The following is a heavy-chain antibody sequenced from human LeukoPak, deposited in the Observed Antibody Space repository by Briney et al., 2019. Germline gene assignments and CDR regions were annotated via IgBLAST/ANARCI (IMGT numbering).Heavy chain of an antibody. CDR3: ARDGRDYRDAFDI. D-gene: IGHD4-11*01. CDR1: GGSISSGGYY. V-gene: IGHV4-31*03. Sequence: PSQTLSLTCTVSGGSISSGGYYWSWIRQHPGKGLEWIGYIYYSGNTYYNPSLKSRVTISVDTPKNQFSLKLSSVTAADTAVYYCARDGRDYRDAFDIWGQGTMVTVSS. CDR2: IYYSGNT. J-gene: IGHJ3*02.